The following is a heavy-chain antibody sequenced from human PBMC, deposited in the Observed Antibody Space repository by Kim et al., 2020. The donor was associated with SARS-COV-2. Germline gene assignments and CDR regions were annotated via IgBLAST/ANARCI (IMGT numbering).Heavy chain of an antibody. CDR3: AKERYCSGGSCYSYYFDY. J-gene: IGHJ4*02. CDR2: ISYDGSNK. CDR1: GFTFSSYG. Sequence: GGSLRLSCAASGFTFSSYGMHWVRQAPGKGLEWVAVISYDGSNKYYADSVKGRFTISRDNSKNTLYLQMNSLRAEDTAVYYCAKERYCSGGSCYSYYFDYWGQGTLVTVSS. V-gene: IGHV3-30*18. D-gene: IGHD2-15*01.